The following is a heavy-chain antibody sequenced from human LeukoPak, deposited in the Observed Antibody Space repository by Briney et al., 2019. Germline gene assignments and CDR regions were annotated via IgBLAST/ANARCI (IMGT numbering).Heavy chain of an antibody. V-gene: IGHV4-59*01. CDR1: GGSISSYY. Sequence: SETLSLTCTVSGGSISSYYWSWIRQPPGKGLEWIGYIYYSGSTNYNPSLKSRVTISVDTSKNQFSLKLSSVTAADTAVYYCARVLLRGPYYFDYWGQGTLVTVSS. CDR2: IYYSGST. J-gene: IGHJ4*02. D-gene: IGHD2-15*01. CDR3: ARVLLRGPYYFDY.